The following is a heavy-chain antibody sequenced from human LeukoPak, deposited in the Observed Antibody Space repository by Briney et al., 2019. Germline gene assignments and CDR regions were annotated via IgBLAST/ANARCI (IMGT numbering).Heavy chain of an antibody. D-gene: IGHD4-17*01. CDR2: IKSKTDGGTT. CDR1: GFTFSNAW. J-gene: IGHJ4*02. V-gene: IGHV3-15*01. CDR3: TTGGNDYGDYNFDY. Sequence: GGSLRLSCAASGFTFSNAWMSWVRQAPGKGLEWVGRIKSKTDGGTTDYAAPVKGRFTISRDDSKNTLYLQMNSLKTEDTAVYYCTTGGNDYGDYNFDYWGQGILVTVSS.